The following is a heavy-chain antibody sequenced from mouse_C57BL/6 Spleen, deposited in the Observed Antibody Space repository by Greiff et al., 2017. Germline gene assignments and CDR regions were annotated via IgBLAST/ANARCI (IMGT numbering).Heavy chain of an antibody. J-gene: IGHJ4*01. V-gene: IGHV5-12*01. D-gene: IGHD1-1*01. CDR2: ISNGGGST. CDR1: GFTFSDYY. CDR3: ARRYYYGRSYDAMDY. Sequence: EVQLVESGGGLVQPGGSLKLSCAASGFTFSDYYMYWVRQTPEKRLEWVAYISNGGGSTYYPDTVKGRFTISRDNAKNTLYLQMSRLKSEDTAMYYCARRYYYGRSYDAMDYWGQGTSVTVSS.